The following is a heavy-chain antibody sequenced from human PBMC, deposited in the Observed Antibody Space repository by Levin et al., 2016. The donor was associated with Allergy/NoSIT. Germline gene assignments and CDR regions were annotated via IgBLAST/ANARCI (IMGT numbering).Heavy chain of an antibody. J-gene: IGHJ3*02. CDR2: INPGGDST. Sequence: ASVKVSCKASGYMFSSYYIHWVRQAPGQGLEWLGLINPGGDSTSYTQKFLGRVTMTRDTSTSTVYMELSSLRSEDTAVYYCVRDVRSYTNRAFEIWGQGTMVTVSS. CDR3: VRDVRSYTNRAFEI. D-gene: IGHD3-10*02. CDR1: GYMFSSYY. V-gene: IGHV1-46*01.